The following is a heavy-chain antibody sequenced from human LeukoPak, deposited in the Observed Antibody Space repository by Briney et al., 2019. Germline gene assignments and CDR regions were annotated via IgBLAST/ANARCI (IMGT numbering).Heavy chain of an antibody. CDR3: ARNFPYCGGDCYSDYYYYGMDV. V-gene: IGHV4-34*01. CDR2: IYYSGST. D-gene: IGHD2-21*02. CDR1: GGSFSGYY. Sequence: PSETLSLTCAVYGGSFSGYYWSWIRQPPGKGLEWIGSIYYSGSTYYNPSLKSRVTISVDTSKNQFSLKLSSVTAADTAVYYCARNFPYCGGDCYSDYYYYGMDVWGQGTTVTVSS. J-gene: IGHJ6*02.